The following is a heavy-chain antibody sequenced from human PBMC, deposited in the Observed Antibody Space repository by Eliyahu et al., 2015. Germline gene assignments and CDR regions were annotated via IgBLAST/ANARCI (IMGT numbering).Heavy chain of an antibody. CDR2: IKSKTDGGTT. Sequence: EVQLVESGGGLVKPGGSLRLSCAAXGFTFSXAWXXWVRQAPGKGLEWVGRIKSKTDGGTTDYAAPVKGRFTISRDDSKNTLYLQMNSLKTEDTAVYYCTTLGYCSSTSCYTSFDYWGQGTLVTVSS. V-gene: IGHV3-15*01. CDR1: GFTFSXAW. J-gene: IGHJ4*02. CDR3: TTLGYCSSTSCYTSFDY. D-gene: IGHD2-2*02.